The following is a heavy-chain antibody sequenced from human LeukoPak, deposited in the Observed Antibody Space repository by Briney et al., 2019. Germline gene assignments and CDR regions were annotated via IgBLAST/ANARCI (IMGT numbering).Heavy chain of an antibody. J-gene: IGHJ4*02. CDR1: GFAFNTYA. CDR2: ISYDGNTI. V-gene: IGHV3-30-3*01. CDR3: VRSGGLPKFDY. Sequence: PGRSLRLSCAASGFAFNTYAVHWFRQASGKGLEWVAVISYDGNTIHYADSVKGRFTISRDNFENTLYLQMDSLRAEDTAVYYCVRSGGLPKFDYWGQGTLVTVSS.